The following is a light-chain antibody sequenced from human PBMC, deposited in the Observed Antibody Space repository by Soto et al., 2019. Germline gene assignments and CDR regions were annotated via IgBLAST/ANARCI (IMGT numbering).Light chain of an antibody. CDR1: QSITSY. CDR2: AAS. CDR3: QQSYSIPFT. J-gene: IGKJ3*01. Sequence: DIQMTQSPSSLAASVGARVTITCRASQSITSYLNWYQQKPGKAPNLLIYAASSLQSGVPSRFSGSGSGTDFTLTISSLQPDAFATYFCQQSYSIPFTFGPGTKVDIK. V-gene: IGKV1-39*01.